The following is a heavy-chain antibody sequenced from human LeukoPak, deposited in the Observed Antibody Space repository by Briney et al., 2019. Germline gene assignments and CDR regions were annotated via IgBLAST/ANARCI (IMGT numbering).Heavy chain of an antibody. V-gene: IGHV1-46*01. CDR1: GYTFTSYY. CDR2: INPSGGST. Sequence: ASVKVSCKASGYTFTSYYMHWVRQAPGQGLEWMGIINPSGGSTSYAQKFQGRVTMTRDTSTSTVYMELSSLRSEDTAVYYCARESPTYYYDSSQDYWGQGTLVTVSS. J-gene: IGHJ4*02. D-gene: IGHD3-22*01. CDR3: ARESPTYYYDSSQDY.